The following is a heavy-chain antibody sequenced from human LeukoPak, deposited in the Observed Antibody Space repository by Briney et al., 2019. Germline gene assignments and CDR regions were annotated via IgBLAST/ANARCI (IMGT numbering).Heavy chain of an antibody. D-gene: IGHD2-15*01. V-gene: IGHV1-69*13. CDR2: IIPIFGTA. J-gene: IGHJ5*02. CDR1: GGTFSSYA. Sequence: SVKVSCKASGGTFSSYAISWVRQAPGQGLEWMGGIIPIFGTANYAQKFQGRVTITADESTSTAYMELSSLRSEDTAVYYCARDQCSGGSCYPGDCNWFDPWGQGTLVTVSS. CDR3: ARDQCSGGSCYPGDCNWFDP.